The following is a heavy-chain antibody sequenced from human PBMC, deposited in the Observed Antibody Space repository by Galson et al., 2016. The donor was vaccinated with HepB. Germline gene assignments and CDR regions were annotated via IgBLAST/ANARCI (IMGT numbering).Heavy chain of an antibody. CDR1: GFTFRTYN. V-gene: IGHV3-33*06. J-gene: IGHJ5*02. Sequence: SLRLSCAASGFTFRTYNIHWVRQAPGKGLEWVAAIWYDGSNKYYADSVKGRFTISRDNSNNTVHVQMNSLRAEDTGLYYCAKDVDFYPSGTDHWGQGTLVTVSS. CDR2: IWYDGSNK. D-gene: IGHD3-10*01. CDR3: AKDVDFYPSGTDH.